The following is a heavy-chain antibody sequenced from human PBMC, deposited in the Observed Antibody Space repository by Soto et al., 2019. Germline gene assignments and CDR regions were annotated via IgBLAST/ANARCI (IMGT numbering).Heavy chain of an antibody. CDR2: ISGSGTST. CDR3: AKSLSALFSLGDFKY. D-gene: IGHD2-21*01. V-gene: IGHV3-23*01. J-gene: IGHJ4*02. CDR1: GFTFSSYA. Sequence: PGGSLRLSCAASGFTFSSYALNWVRKAPGKGLEWVAEISGSGTSTYYAPAVKGRFIISSDSSKNTLYLRMYSLRAEDTAMYYCAKSLSALFSLGDFKYWGQGALVTVSS.